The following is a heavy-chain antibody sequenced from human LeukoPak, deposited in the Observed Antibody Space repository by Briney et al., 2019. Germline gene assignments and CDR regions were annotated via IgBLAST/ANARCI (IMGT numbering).Heavy chain of an antibody. D-gene: IGHD3-22*01. CDR2: IWYDGSNK. Sequence: PGGSLRLSCAASGFTFSSYGMHWVRQAPCKGLEWVAVIWYDGSNKYYADSVKGRFTISRDNSKNTLYLQMNSLRAEDTAVYYCARGTTLYDSSGDDFDYWGQGTLVTVSS. CDR1: GFTFSSYG. V-gene: IGHV3-33*01. CDR3: ARGTTLYDSSGDDFDY. J-gene: IGHJ4*02.